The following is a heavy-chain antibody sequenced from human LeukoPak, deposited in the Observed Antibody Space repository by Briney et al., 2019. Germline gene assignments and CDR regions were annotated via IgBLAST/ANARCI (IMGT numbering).Heavy chain of an antibody. CDR2: ISGSGGST. J-gene: IGHJ4*02. CDR1: GFTFSSYA. V-gene: IGHV3-23*01. CDR3: AKPNGGYDSSGYYHDY. Sequence: GGSLRLSCAASGFTFSSYAMSWVRQAPGKGLEGVSAISGSGGSTYYADSVKGRFTISRDNSKNTLYLQMNSLRAEDTAVYYCAKPNGGYDSSGYYHDYWGQGTLVTVSS. D-gene: IGHD3-22*01.